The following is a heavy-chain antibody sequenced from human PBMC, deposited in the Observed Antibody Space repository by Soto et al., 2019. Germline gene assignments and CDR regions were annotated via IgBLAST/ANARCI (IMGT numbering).Heavy chain of an antibody. CDR2: IIRSSSDI. D-gene: IGHD1-26*01. V-gene: IGHV3-21*01. CDR3: ARVGSDYSHSGVIDY. CDR1: GFTFSTHS. J-gene: IGHJ4*02. Sequence: EVQLVESGGGLVKPGGSLRLSCAASGFTFSTHSINWVRQAPGKGLEWVSSIIRSSSDIYYADSVMGRFTISRDNAKNSWSLQMNSLRAEDTAVYYCARVGSDYSHSGVIDYWGQGTLVTVSS.